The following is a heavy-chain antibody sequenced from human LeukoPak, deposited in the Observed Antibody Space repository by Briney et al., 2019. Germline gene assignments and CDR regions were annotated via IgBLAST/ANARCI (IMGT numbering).Heavy chain of an antibody. Sequence: SQTLSLTCTVSGGSISSGDYYWSWIRQPPGNGLEWIGYIYYSGSTYYNPSLKSRVTISVDTSKNQFSLKLSSVTAADTAVYYCARAPGRNNWFDPWGQGTLVTVSS. CDR2: IYYSGST. V-gene: IGHV4-30-4*08. CDR3: ARAPGRNNWFDP. CDR1: GGSISSGDYY. J-gene: IGHJ5*02.